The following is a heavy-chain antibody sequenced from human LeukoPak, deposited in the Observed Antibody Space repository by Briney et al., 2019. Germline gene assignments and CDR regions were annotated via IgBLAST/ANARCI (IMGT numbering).Heavy chain of an antibody. CDR3: VRGQTDMVSRRLDY. D-gene: IGHD5/OR15-5a*01. V-gene: IGHV3-30*03. CDR2: ISFDGGER. Sequence: GGSLRLSCAASGFILSRHGMHWVRQAPGKGLEWVALISFDGGERYYADSVKGRFTISRDNSKDTLYLLMNSVRADDTGVYYCVRGQTDMVSRRLDYWGQGTLVTVSS. J-gene: IGHJ4*02. CDR1: GFILSRHG.